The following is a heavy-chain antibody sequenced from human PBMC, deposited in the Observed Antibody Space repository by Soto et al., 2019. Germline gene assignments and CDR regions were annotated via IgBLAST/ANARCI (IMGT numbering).Heavy chain of an antibody. CDR3: ARMRVVGERAYYYMDV. Sequence: QVQLQESGPGLVKPSETLSLTCSVSGGSTNGYYWSWVRQTPEKGLECIGYIYYSGNTFYNPSLQSRVTMSVDTSKNLFSLRLSSVSAADTAVYYCARMRVVGERAYYYMDVWGKGTTVTASS. CDR2: IYYSGNT. D-gene: IGHD2-21*01. J-gene: IGHJ6*03. CDR1: GGSTNGYY. V-gene: IGHV4-59*01.